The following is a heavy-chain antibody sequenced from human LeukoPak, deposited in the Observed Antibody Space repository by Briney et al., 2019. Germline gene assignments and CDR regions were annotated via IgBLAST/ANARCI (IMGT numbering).Heavy chain of an antibody. CDR2: IDPSDSDI. CDR3: ARQTAMGRSGDY. V-gene: IGHV5-51*01. D-gene: IGHD7-27*01. Sequence: GESLQISCKASGYFFTSYWIGWVRQLPGKGLEWMGIIDPSDSDIRYTPSFQGQVTISADKSLSTAYLQWNSLKASDTAIYYCARQTAMGRSGDYWGQGTLVTVSS. J-gene: IGHJ4*02. CDR1: GYFFTSYW.